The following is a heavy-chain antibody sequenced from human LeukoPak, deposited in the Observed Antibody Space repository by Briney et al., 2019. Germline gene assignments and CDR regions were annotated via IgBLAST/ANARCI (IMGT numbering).Heavy chain of an antibody. V-gene: IGHV4-39*01. J-gene: IGHJ4*02. CDR2: IYYSGST. CDR3: ARLSGSYYGSLDY. CDR1: GGSISSSSYY. Sequence: PSETLSLTCTVSGGSISSSSYYWGWIRQPPGKGLEWIGSIYYSGSTYYNPSLKSRVTVSVDTSKNQFSLKLSSVTAADTAVYYCARLSGSYYGSLDYWGQGTLVTVSS. D-gene: IGHD1-26*01.